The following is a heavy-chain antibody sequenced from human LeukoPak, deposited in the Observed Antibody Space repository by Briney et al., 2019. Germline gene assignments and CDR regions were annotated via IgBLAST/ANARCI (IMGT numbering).Heavy chain of an antibody. CDR3: ARSIPYGTTWYGRSDY. CDR2: IKPDGTTK. V-gene: IGHV3-7*03. Sequence: GGSLRLSCAASGFPFSSYSMTWVRQAPGKGLEWVANIKPDGTTKFYVDSVRGRFTISRDNALSSLYLQMNSLRAEDTAIYYCARSIPYGTTWYGRSDYWGQGTLVTVSS. CDR1: GFPFSSYS. J-gene: IGHJ4*02. D-gene: IGHD6-13*01.